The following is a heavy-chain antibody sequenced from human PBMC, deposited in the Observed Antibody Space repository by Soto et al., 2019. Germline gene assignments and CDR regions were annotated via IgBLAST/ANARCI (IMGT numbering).Heavy chain of an antibody. CDR2: IIPILGIA. CDR1: GGTFSSYT. D-gene: IGHD3-3*01. J-gene: IGHJ4*02. V-gene: IGHV1-69*02. CDR3: AGKYYDFWSGYYYFDY. Sequence: SVKVSCKASGGTFSSYTISWVRQAPGQGLEWMGRIIPILGIANYAQKFQGRVTITADKSTSTAYMELSSLRSEDTAVYYCAGKYYDFWSGYYYFDYWGQGTLVTVSS.